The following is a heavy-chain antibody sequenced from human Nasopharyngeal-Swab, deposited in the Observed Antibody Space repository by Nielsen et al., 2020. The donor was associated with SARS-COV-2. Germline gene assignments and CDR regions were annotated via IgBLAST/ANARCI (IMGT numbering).Heavy chain of an antibody. CDR3: AHRRDSAAAGVFDY. D-gene: IGHD2-15*01. CDR2: IYWDDDN. J-gene: IGHJ4*02. V-gene: IGHV2-5*02. Sequence: IRQFPGQALEWLAPIYWDDDNRYSPSLKSRLTITKDTSKNQVVLTTTNMDPVDTSTYYSAHRRDSAAAGVFDYWGQGTLVTVSS.